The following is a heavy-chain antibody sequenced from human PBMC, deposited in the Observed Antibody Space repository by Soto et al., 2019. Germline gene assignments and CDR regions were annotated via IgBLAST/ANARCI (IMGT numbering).Heavy chain of an antibody. Sequence: GGSLRLSCAASGFTFSSYGMHWVRQAPGKGLEWVAVISYDGSNKYYADSVKGRFTISRDNSKNTLYLQMNSLRAEDTAVYYCAKGEIVGATFDYYGMDVWGQGTTVTVSS. J-gene: IGHJ6*02. CDR1: GFTFSSYG. CDR2: ISYDGSNK. V-gene: IGHV3-30*18. D-gene: IGHD1-26*01. CDR3: AKGEIVGATFDYYGMDV.